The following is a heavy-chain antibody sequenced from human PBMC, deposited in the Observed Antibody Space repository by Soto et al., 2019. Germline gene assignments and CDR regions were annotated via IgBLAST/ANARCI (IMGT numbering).Heavy chain of an antibody. Sequence: GGSLRLSCAASGFTFSSYGMHWVRQAPGKGLEWVAVISYDGSNKYYADSVKGRFTISRDNSKNTLYLQMNSLRAEDTAVYYCAEDYYDSSGYPPHYWGQGTLVTVSS. J-gene: IGHJ4*02. CDR3: AEDYYDSSGYPPHY. D-gene: IGHD3-22*01. CDR1: GFTFSSYG. CDR2: ISYDGSNK. V-gene: IGHV3-30*18.